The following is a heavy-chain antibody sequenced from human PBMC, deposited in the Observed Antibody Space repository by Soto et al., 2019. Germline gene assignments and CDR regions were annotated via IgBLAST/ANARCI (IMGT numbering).Heavy chain of an antibody. Sequence: QVQLVQSGAEVKKPGASVKVSCKAPGYSLTTFGINWVRQAPGQGLEWMGWISAYYGNTNYAHKVQGRVTMTTDTSTSTAYMELRSLRSDDTAVYYCARSGLKYSDSNGKRLDAFDVWGQGTMVTVSS. CDR2: ISAYYGNT. J-gene: IGHJ3*01. CDR3: ARSGLKYSDSNGKRLDAFDV. D-gene: IGHD4-4*01. V-gene: IGHV1-18*01. CDR1: GYSLTTFG.